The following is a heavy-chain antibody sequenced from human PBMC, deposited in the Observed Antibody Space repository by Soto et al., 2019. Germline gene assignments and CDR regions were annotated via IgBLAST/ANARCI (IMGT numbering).Heavy chain of an antibody. J-gene: IGHJ6*02. V-gene: IGHV1-3*01. CDR2: INAGNGNT. CDR3: ATKGRWYVGYYYYGMDV. CDR1: GYTFTRYA. Sequence: GASVKVSCKASGYTFTRYAMHWVRQAPGQRLEWMGWINAGNGNTKYSQKFQGRVTITRDTSTDTAYMELSSLRSEDTAVYYCATKGRWYVGYYYYGMDVWAQGTTVTVSS. D-gene: IGHD6-13*01.